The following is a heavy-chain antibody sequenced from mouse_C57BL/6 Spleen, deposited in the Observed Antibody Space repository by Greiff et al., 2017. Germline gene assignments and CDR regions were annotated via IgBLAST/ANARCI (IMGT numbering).Heavy chain of an antibody. V-gene: IGHV3-6*01. CDR2: ISYDGSN. CDR3: AKALRTRGFAY. J-gene: IGHJ3*01. CDR1: GYSITSGYY. Sequence: VQLQQSGPGLVKPSQSLSLTCSVTGYSITSGYYWNWIRQFPGNKLEWMGYISYDGSNNYNPSLKNRISITRDTSKNQFFLKLNSVTTEDTATYYCAKALRTRGFAYWGQGTLVTVSA. D-gene: IGHD3-2*02.